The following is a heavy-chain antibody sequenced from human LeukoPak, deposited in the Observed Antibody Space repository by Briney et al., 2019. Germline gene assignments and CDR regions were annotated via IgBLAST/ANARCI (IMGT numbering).Heavy chain of an antibody. J-gene: IGHJ6*03. D-gene: IGHD4-17*01. Sequence: ASVKVSCKASGYTFTSYDINWVRQATGQGLEWMGWMNPNSGNTGYAQKFQGRVTITRNTSISTAYMELSSLRSEDTAVYYCARAPRLRRNYYYYMDVWGKGTTVTVSS. CDR1: GYTFTSYD. CDR3: ARAPRLRRNYYYYMDV. CDR2: MNPNSGNT. V-gene: IGHV1-8*03.